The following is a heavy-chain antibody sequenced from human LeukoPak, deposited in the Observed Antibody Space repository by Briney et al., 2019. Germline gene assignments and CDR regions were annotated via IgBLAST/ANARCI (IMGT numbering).Heavy chain of an antibody. CDR1: GGSISNYY. D-gene: IGHD3-9*01. CDR3: ARWVVEEPAGFNWFDP. Sequence: SETLSLTCTVSGGSISNYYWSWIRQPPGKGLEWIGYIYYSGSTNYNPSLKSRVTMSVDTSKNQFSLKLTSVTAADTAMYYCARWVVEEPAGFNWFDPWGQGILVIVSS. J-gene: IGHJ5*02. V-gene: IGHV4-59*12. CDR2: IYYSGST.